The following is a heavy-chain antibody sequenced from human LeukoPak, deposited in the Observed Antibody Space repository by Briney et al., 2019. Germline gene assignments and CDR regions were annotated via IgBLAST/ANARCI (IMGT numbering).Heavy chain of an antibody. J-gene: IGHJ5*02. CDR1: GYTFTSYY. D-gene: IGHD6-19*01. CDR2: INPSGGST. Sequence: APVKVSCKASGYTFTSYYMHWVRQAPGQGLEWMGIINPSGGSTSYAQKFQGRVTMTRDTSTSTVYMELSSLRSEDTAVYYCARDFREWLVTHWFDPWGQGTLVTVSS. V-gene: IGHV1-46*01. CDR3: ARDFREWLVTHWFDP.